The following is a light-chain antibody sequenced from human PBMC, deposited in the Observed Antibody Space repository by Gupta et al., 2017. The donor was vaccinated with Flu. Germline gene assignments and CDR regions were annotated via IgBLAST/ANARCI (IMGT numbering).Light chain of an antibody. Sequence: DIQMTQSPSSLSASVGDRVTFTCRSSQDINPYLNWYQQKPGKPPSLLIYKTSTLQSGVPSRFSGGGSGTNFTLTINSLQPDDFATYYCQQTYNLFTFGPGTKVDVK. V-gene: IGKV1-39*01. CDR1: QDINPY. CDR3: QQTYNLFT. CDR2: KTS. J-gene: IGKJ3*01.